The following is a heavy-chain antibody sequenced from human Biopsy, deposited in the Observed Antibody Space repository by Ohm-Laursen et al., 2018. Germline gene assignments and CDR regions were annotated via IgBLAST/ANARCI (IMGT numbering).Heavy chain of an antibody. Sequence: PSVNVSCTVSGYTLTALSMHWVRQAPGRGLEWMGGFAPENGKTIYAQKFQGRITMTEDTSTDTAYMELSSLRSEDTAVYYCAADINVWNVNYWGQGTQVTVSS. CDR3: AADINVWNVNY. CDR2: FAPENGKT. V-gene: IGHV1-24*01. J-gene: IGHJ4*02. CDR1: GYTLTALS. D-gene: IGHD1-1*01.